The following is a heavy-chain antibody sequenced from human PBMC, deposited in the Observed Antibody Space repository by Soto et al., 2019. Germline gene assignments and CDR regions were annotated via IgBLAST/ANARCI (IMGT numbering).Heavy chain of an antibody. CDR2: INAGNGNT. CDR3: ARDQQWTGAFDI. V-gene: IGHV1-3*01. D-gene: IGHD6-19*01. J-gene: IGHJ3*02. CDR1: GYTFTSYA. Sequence: ASVKVSCKASGYTFTSYAMHWVRQAPGQRLEWMGWINAGNGNTKYSQKFQGRVTITRDTSASTAYMELSSLRSEDTAVYYCARDQQWTGAFDIWGQGTMVTVSS.